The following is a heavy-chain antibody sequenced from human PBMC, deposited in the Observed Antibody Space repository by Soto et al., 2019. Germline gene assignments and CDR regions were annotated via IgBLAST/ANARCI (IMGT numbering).Heavy chain of an antibody. J-gene: IGHJ4*02. CDR1: RVCVCIPVFY. CDR2: LYYIGSA. CDR3: TSQTTGGYPPPEFDH. Sequence: PSWCLALSCGLCRVCVCIPVFYWAWVRQSPGKGLEWIGSLYYIGSAYYSPSLKSRITISADSSRNQFSLKLASVTAADTGLYFCTSQTTGGYPPPEFDHWGQGALVTVSS. V-gene: IGHV4-39*01. D-gene: IGHD2-15*01.